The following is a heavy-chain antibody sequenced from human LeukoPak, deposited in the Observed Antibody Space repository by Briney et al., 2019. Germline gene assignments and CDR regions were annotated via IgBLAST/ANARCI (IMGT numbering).Heavy chain of an antibody. CDR2: ISSSSSTI. CDR3: ARSSIAARQGYYYYMDV. Sequence: GGSLRLSCAASGFTFSSFGMNWVRQAPGKGLQWLSYISSSSSTIYYADSVKGRFTISRDNAKNSLYLQMSSLRAEDTAVYYCARSSIAARQGYYYYMDVWGKGTTVIVSS. V-gene: IGHV3-48*01. CDR1: GFTFSSFG. J-gene: IGHJ6*03. D-gene: IGHD6-6*01.